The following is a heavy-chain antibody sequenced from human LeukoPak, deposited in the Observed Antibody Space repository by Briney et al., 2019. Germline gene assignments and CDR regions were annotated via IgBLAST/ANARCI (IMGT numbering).Heavy chain of an antibody. CDR3: ARDWRYLEWLSPGSGAFDI. J-gene: IGHJ3*02. CDR2: ISYDGNNK. CDR1: GFTFSSYT. D-gene: IGHD3-3*01. Sequence: GRSLSLSCAASGFTFSSYTMQWLRQAPGKGLEGVALISYDGNNKEYADSVKGRFHISRDNSKNTLYLQMNSLRAEDTAVYYCARDWRYLEWLSPGSGAFDIWGQGTMVTVSS. V-gene: IGHV3-30*04.